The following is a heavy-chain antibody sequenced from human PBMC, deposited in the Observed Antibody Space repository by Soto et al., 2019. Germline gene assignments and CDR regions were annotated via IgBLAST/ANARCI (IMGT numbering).Heavy chain of an antibody. CDR1: GFTFSTHS. J-gene: IGHJ4*02. Sequence: XPPLTLSAATTGFTFSTHSLHSVRQSPGKGLEWVAVMSPNGNNQYYADSVKGRFTISRDTSKSTLYLQMTRLRPDDTTVYYCETGENFYDDLRRVWGQATLVSVSS. CDR2: MSPNGNNQ. CDR3: ETGENFYDDLRRV. V-gene: IGHV3-30-3*01. D-gene: IGHD3-3*01.